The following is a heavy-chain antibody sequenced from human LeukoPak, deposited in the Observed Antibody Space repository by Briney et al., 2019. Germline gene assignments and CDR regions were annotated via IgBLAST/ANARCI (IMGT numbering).Heavy chain of an antibody. CDR1: GFTFSSYW. D-gene: IGHD3-22*01. CDR2: IKQDGSEE. Sequence: GGSLRLSCAASGFTFSSYWMTWVRQAPGKGLEWVANIKQDGSEEYNVDCVKGRFTISRDNAKNSLYLQMNSLRAEDAAVYYCARDPYDSRSGSYGAFDIWGQGTMVTVSS. J-gene: IGHJ3*02. CDR3: ARDPYDSRSGSYGAFDI. V-gene: IGHV3-7*01.